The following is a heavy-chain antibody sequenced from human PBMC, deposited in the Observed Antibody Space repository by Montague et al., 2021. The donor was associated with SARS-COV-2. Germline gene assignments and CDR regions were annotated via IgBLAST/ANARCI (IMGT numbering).Heavy chain of an antibody. CDR3: AGYGINMDTGCFAA. V-gene: IGHV3-23*03. Sequence: SLRLSCAASGLPFSTFAMSWVRQAPGKGLEWVSLIFNGSSNTYYADSVRGRFTVSRDNSKNTLYLQMSNLRAEDTAVYYCAGYGINMDTGCFAAWGQGTLVTVSS. D-gene: IGHD3-10*01. CDR1: GLPFSTFA. J-gene: IGHJ5*02. CDR2: IFNGSSNT.